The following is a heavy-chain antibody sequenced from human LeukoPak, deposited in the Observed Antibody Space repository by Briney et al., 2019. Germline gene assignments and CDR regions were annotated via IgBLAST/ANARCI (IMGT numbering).Heavy chain of an antibody. D-gene: IGHD3-10*01. CDR1: GYSFASYW. V-gene: IGHV5-51*01. CDR3: ARMVSGEGFDY. J-gene: IGHJ4*02. CDR2: IYAGDSDT. Sequence: GESLKICCKGSGYSFASYWIGWVRQMPGKGLEWMGIIYAGDSDTRYSPSFQGQVTISADKSISTAYLQWSSLKASDTAMYYCARMVSGEGFDYWGQGALVTVSS.